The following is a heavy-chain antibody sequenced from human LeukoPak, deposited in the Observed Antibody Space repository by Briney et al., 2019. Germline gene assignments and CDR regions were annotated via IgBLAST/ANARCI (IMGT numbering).Heavy chain of an antibody. CDR1: GGSFSGYY. Sequence: SETLSLTCAVYGGSFSGYYWSWIRQPPGKGLEWIGEINHSGSTNYNPSLKSRVTISVDTSKNQFSLKLSSVAAADTAVYYCARDAIPYGSGSPFDPWGQGTLVTVSS. V-gene: IGHV4-34*01. D-gene: IGHD3-10*01. J-gene: IGHJ5*02. CDR3: ARDAIPYGSGSPFDP. CDR2: INHSGST.